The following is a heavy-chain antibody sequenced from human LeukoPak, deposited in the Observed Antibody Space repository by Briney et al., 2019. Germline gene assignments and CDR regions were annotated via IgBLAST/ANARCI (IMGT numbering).Heavy chain of an antibody. D-gene: IGHD5-24*01. CDR1: GGSISSYY. V-gene: IGHV4-59*01. J-gene: IGHJ4*02. Sequence: SETLSLTCTVSGGSISSYYWSWIRQPPGKGLEWIGYIYYSGSTNYNPSLKSRVTISVDTSKNQFSLKLSSVTAAGTAVYYCARDAGDGYNWWGQGTLVTVSS. CDR2: IYYSGST. CDR3: ARDAGDGYNW.